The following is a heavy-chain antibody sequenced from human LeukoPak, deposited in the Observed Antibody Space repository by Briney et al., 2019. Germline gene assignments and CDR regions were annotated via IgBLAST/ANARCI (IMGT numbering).Heavy chain of an antibody. J-gene: IGHJ4*02. CDR2: IWYDGTNK. V-gene: IGHV3-33*08. CDR3: ARDHYGGYAYSDY. D-gene: IGHD5-12*01. Sequence: PGGSLRLSCAASGFTFRSYGMHWVRQAPGKGLEWVAVIWYDGTNKYYADSVKGRFTISRDNSKNTLYLQMNSLRAEDTAVYYCARDHYGGYAYSDYWGQGALVIVSS. CDR1: GFTFRSYG.